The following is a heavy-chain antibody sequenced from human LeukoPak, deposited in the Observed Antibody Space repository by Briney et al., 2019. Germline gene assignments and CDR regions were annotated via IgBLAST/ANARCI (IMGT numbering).Heavy chain of an antibody. CDR3: VHCVGGTSCGSETRRYSFHY. CDR2: VYWDGDR. D-gene: IGHD3-10*01. V-gene: IGHV2-5*02. J-gene: IGHJ4*02. CDR1: GFSLTTTGMG. Sequence: ESGPTLVNPTQTLTLTCTSSGFSLTTTGMGVTWIRQPPGKPLEFLSTVYWDGDRRHSPSLRNRLTITSDTSRNQVVLRMSNMDPVDTATYFCVHCVGGTSCGSETRRYSFHYWGQGTVVTVSS.